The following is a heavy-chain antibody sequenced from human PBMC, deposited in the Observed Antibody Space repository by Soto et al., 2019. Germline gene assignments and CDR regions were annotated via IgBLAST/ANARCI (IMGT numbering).Heavy chain of an antibody. CDR1: GGSISSSSYY. D-gene: IGHD3-10*01. V-gene: IGHV4-39*07. J-gene: IGHJ6*03. Sequence: SETLSLTCTVSGGSISSSSYYWGWIRQPPGKGLEWIGSIYYSGSTYYNPSLKSRVTISLDTSKNQFSLKLSSVTAADTAVYYCARENYSGNYYYMDVCGKGTTVTVSS. CDR3: ARENYSGNYYYMDV. CDR2: IYYSGST.